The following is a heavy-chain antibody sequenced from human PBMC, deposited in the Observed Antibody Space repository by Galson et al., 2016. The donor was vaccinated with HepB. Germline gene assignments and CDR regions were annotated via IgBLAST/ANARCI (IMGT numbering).Heavy chain of an antibody. D-gene: IGHD3-22*01. J-gene: IGHJ6*02. CDR1: GYTFTSYG. CDR2: INAHTGNP. V-gene: IGHV7-4-1*02. Sequence: SVTVSCKASGYTFTSYGINWVRRAPGQGLEWMGWINAHTGNPTYAKAFIGRFVFSLDTSVSTAYLQISNLKAEDTAVYYCARLYSRGKKVGTDVWGQGTTVTVSS. CDR3: ARLYSRGKKVGTDV.